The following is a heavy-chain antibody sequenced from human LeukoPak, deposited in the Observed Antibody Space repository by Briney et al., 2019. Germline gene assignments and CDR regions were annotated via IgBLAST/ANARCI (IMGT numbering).Heavy chain of an antibody. CDR3: AKGGLHYHDSNPIDY. J-gene: IGHJ4*02. Sequence: GGSLRLSCAASGFTFSSYAVHWVRQAPGKGLEWVGVVWYDGSNQYYRDSVKGRFTISRENSKNTLYLHMNSLRAEDTAVYYCAKGGLHYHDSNPIDYWGQGTLVTVSS. CDR1: GFTFSSYA. CDR2: VWYDGSNQ. D-gene: IGHD3-22*01. V-gene: IGHV3-33*06.